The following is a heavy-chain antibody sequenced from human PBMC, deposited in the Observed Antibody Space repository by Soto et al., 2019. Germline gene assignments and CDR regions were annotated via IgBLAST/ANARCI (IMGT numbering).Heavy chain of an antibody. CDR3: AKNQGVELVPLATVDWFDP. CDR2: ISGSGFKK. Sequence: GSSLRLSCAASGFIFENFGMSWVRQAPGKGLEWISSISGSGFKKYYADSVKGRSTISRDNSKSTVYLELNNLSAEDTAVYHCAKNQGVELVPLATVDWFDPWGQGSVVTVSS. V-gene: IGHV3-23*01. D-gene: IGHD1-26*01. J-gene: IGHJ5*02. CDR1: GFIFENFG.